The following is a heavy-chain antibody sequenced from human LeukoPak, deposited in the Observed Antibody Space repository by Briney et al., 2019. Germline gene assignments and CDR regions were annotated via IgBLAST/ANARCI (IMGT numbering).Heavy chain of an antibody. CDR2: ISWNSGSI. CDR3: AKDIIYYGSGSYSYFDY. J-gene: IGHJ4*02. D-gene: IGHD3-10*01. V-gene: IGHV3-9*01. Sequence: GGSPRLSCAASGFTFDDYAMHWVRQAPGKGLEWVSGISWNSGSIGYADSVKGRFTISRDNAKNSLCLQMNSLRAEDTALYYCAKDIIYYGSGSYSYFDYWGQGTLVTVSS. CDR1: GFTFDDYA.